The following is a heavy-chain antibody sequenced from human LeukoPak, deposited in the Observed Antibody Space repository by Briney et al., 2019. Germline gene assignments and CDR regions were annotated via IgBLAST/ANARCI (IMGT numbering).Heavy chain of an antibody. CDR1: GFTFDDYA. CDR3: AKGARDVAPYYFDY. D-gene: IGHD5-12*01. V-gene: IGHV3-43D*03. J-gene: IGHJ4*02. CDR2: ISWDGGST. Sequence: GGSLRLSCAASGFTFDDYAMHWVRQAPGKGLEWVSLISWDGGSTYYADSVKDRFTISRDNSKNSLYLQMNSLRAEDTALYYCAKGARDVAPYYFDYWGQGTLVTVSS.